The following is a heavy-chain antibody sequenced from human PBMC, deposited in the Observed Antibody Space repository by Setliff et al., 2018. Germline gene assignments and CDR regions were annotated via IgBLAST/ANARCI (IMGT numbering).Heavy chain of an antibody. V-gene: IGHV5-51*01. D-gene: IGHD5-12*01. CDR2: VYPGDSDT. CDR3: ARGRRDGYKAGFDP. Sequence: GESLKISCKGSGYTFANYWIAWVRQMPGKGLEWMGIVYPGDSDTRYSPSFQGQVTISADKSITTAYLQWSRLKVSDSGIYYCARGRRDGYKAGFDPWGQGTLVTVSS. CDR1: GYTFANYW. J-gene: IGHJ5*02.